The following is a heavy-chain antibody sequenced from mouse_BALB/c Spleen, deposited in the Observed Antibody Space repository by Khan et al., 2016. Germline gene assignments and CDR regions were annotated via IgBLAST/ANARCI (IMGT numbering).Heavy chain of an antibody. J-gene: IGHJ3*01. Sequence: QVQLKQSGPGLVAPSQSLSITCTVSGFSLTSYGVHWVRQPPGKGLEWLGVIWAGGSTNYNSALMSRLSISKDNSKSQVFLKMNSLQTDDTAMYXSARFSDGMREFAYWGQGTLVTVSA. V-gene: IGHV2-9*02. D-gene: IGHD2-3*01. CDR3: ARFSDGMREFAY. CDR2: IWAGGST. CDR1: GFSLTSYG.